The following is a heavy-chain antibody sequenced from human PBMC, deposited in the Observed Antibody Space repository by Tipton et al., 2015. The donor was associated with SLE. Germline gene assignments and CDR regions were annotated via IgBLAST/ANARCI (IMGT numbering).Heavy chain of an antibody. CDR3: ARVGLITPDAFDI. CDR2: IFHGGNT. CDR1: GDSITSSSYY. D-gene: IGHD5-24*01. Sequence: TLSLTCTVSGDSITSSSYYWGWIRQPPGQGLEWVGSIFHGGNTYYNPSLKSRFTISIDTSKNQFSLNLTSVTATDTAVYYCARVGLITPDAFDIWGEGTMVTVSS. J-gene: IGHJ3*02. V-gene: IGHV4-39*07.